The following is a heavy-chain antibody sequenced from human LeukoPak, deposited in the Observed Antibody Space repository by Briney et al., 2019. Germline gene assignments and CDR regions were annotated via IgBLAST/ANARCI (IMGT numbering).Heavy chain of an antibody. D-gene: IGHD3-9*01. CDR3: TTDQLGEYYDILTGRARNYYYYYMDV. V-gene: IGHV3-15*01. CDR1: GFTFSNAW. CDR2: IKSKTDGGTT. Sequence: GGSLRLSCAASGFTFSNAWMSWVRQAPGKGLEWVGRIKSKTDGGTTYYAAPVKGRSTISRDSKNTLYLQMNSLKTEDTAVYYCTTDQLGEYYDILTGRARNYYYYYMDVWGKGTTVTISS. J-gene: IGHJ6*03.